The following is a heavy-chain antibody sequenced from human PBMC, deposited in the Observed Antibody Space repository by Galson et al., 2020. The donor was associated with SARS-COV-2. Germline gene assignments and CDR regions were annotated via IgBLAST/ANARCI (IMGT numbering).Heavy chain of an antibody. D-gene: IGHD3-3*01. CDR2: IYYSGST. CDR3: ARHFRDIYGVSFGVVY. J-gene: IGHJ4*02. CDR1: GGSIRSSSYY. V-gene: IGHV4-39*01. Sequence: SETLSLTCTVSGGSIRSSSYYWGWIRQPPGKGLEWIGSIYYSGSTHYNPSLKSRVTISVDTSKTQFSLKLNSVTAADTAVYDCARHFRDIYGVSFGVVYWGQGTLVTVAS.